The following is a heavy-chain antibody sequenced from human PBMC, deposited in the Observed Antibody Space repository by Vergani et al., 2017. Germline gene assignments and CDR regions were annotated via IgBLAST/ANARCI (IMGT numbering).Heavy chain of an antibody. Sequence: QVQLAQSGAEVKKPGASVKVSCKAAGYTFTSYDINWVRQATGQGLEWMGWMNPNSGNTGYAQKFQGRVTMTRKTSISTAYMELSSLRSDDTAVYYCVRDPRKGEQQLVGPNWFDPWGQGTLVTVSS. CDR1: GYTFTSYD. D-gene: IGHD6-13*01. J-gene: IGHJ5*02. V-gene: IGHV1-8*01. CDR3: VRDPRKGEQQLVGPNWFDP. CDR2: MNPNSGNT.